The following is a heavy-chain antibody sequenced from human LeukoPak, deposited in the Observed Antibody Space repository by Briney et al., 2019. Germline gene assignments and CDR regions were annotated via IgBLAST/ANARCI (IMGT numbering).Heavy chain of an antibody. CDR3: TKDLGVVVPAASY. CDR2: ISYDGSNK. Sequence: AGGSLRLSCAASGFTFSSYGMHWVRQAPGKGLEWVAVISYDGSNKYCADSVKGRFTISRDNSKNTLYLQMNSLRAEDTAVYYCTKDLGVVVPAASYWGQGTLVTVSS. D-gene: IGHD2-2*01. V-gene: IGHV3-30*18. CDR1: GFTFSSYG. J-gene: IGHJ4*02.